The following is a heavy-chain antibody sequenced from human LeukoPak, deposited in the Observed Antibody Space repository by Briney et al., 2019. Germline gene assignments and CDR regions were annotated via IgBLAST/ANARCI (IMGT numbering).Heavy chain of an antibody. D-gene: IGHD3-9*01. CDR1: GYSISSGYY. V-gene: IGHV4-38-2*02. CDR3: AGIGYYDILTGHGSFDY. Sequence: SETLSLTCTVSGYSISSGYYWGWIRQPPGKGLEWIGSIYYSGSTYYNPSLKSRVTISVDTSKNQFSLKLSSVTAADTAVYYCAGIGYYDILTGHGSFDYWGQGTLVTVSS. CDR2: IYYSGST. J-gene: IGHJ4*02.